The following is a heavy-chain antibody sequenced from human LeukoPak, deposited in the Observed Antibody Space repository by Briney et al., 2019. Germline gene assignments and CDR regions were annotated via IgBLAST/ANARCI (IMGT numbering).Heavy chain of an antibody. CDR2: IYYSGST. Sequence: SETLSLTCAVYGGSFSGYYWSWIRQHPGKGLEWIGYIYYSGSTYYNPSLKSRVTISVDTSKNQFSLKLSSVTAADTAVYYCARGILERRGIGLQALADYYYYGMDVWGQGTTVTVSS. J-gene: IGHJ6*02. CDR1: GGSFSGYY. D-gene: IGHD1-1*01. V-gene: IGHV4-31*11. CDR3: ARGILERRGIGLQALADYYYYGMDV.